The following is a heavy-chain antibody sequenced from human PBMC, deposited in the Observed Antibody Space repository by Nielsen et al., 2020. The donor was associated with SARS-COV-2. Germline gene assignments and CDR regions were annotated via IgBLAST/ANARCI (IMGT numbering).Heavy chain of an antibody. CDR3: ARDITPTGGGSSWSY. CDR1: GFTFSSYW. D-gene: IGHD6-13*01. J-gene: IGHJ4*02. CDR2: IKQDGSEK. Sequence: GALKISCAASGFTFSSYWMSWVRQAPGKGLEWVANIKQDGSEKYYVDSVKGRFTISRDNAKNSLYLQMNSLRAEDTAVYYCARDITPTGGGSSWSYWGQGTLVTVSS. V-gene: IGHV3-7*01.